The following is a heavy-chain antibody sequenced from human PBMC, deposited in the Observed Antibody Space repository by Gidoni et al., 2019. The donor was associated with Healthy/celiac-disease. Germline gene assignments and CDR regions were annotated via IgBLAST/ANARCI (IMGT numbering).Heavy chain of an antibody. D-gene: IGHD3-10*01. Sequence: EVQLLESGGGVVQPGGSLRLSCAASGFTFSSYAMRLVRQAPGKGLEWVSAISGSGGSTYYADSVKVRFTISRDNSKNTLYLQMNSLRAEDTAVYYCAKRLGSMVRGVIITGYFDYWGQGTLVTVSS. V-gene: IGHV3-23*01. J-gene: IGHJ4*02. CDR3: AKRLGSMVRGVIITGYFDY. CDR2: ISGSGGST. CDR1: GFTFSSYA.